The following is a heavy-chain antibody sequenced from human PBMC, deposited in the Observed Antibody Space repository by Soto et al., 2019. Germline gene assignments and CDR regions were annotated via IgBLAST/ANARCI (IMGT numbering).Heavy chain of an antibody. CDR3: ARTVVVVAATNPEHNWFDP. D-gene: IGHD2-15*01. J-gene: IGHJ5*02. CDR1: GGSISSYY. V-gene: IGHV4-59*01. Sequence: PSETLSLTCTVSGGSISSYYWSWIRQPPGKGLEWIGYIYYSGSTNYSPSLKSRVTISVDTSKNQFSLKLSSVTAADTAVYYCARTVVVVAATNPEHNWFDPWGQGTLVTVSS. CDR2: IYYSGST.